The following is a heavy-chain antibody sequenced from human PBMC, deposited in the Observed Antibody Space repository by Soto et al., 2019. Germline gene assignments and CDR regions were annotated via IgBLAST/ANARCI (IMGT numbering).Heavy chain of an antibody. Sequence: EVQLVESGGGLVQPGRSLRLSCAASGFTFDDYAMHWVRQAPGKGLEWVSGISWNRGSIGYADSVKGRFTISRDNAKKSLYLQMNSLRAEDPALYYCAKGVAGWYYFDYWGQGTLVTVSS. D-gene: IGHD3-3*01. CDR3: AKGVAGWYYFDY. V-gene: IGHV3-9*01. CDR2: ISWNRGSI. CDR1: GFTFDDYA. J-gene: IGHJ4*02.